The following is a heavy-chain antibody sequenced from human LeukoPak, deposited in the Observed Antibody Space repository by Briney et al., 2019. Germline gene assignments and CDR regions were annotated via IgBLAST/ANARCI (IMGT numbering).Heavy chain of an antibody. V-gene: IGHV1-24*01. Sequence: ASVKVSCKASGGTFSSYAISWVRQAPGQGLEWMGGFDPEDGETIYAQKFQGRVTMTEDTSTDTAYMELSSLRSEDTAVYYCATGALYYDFDWGQGTLVTVSS. D-gene: IGHD3-3*01. CDR1: GGTFSSYA. CDR2: FDPEDGET. CDR3: ATGALYYDFD. J-gene: IGHJ4*02.